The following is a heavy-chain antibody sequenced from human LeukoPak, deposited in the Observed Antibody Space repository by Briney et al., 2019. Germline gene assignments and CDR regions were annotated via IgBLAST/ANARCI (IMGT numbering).Heavy chain of an antibody. CDR1: GGTFSSYA. J-gene: IGHJ5*02. CDR3: ARDLLPEDTAMENWFDP. D-gene: IGHD5-18*01. V-gene: IGHV1-69*13. Sequence: SVKVSCKASGGTFSSYAISWVRQAPGQGLEWMGGIIPIFGTANYAQKFQGRVTVTADESTSTAYMELSSLRSEDTAVYYCARDLLPEDTAMENWFDPWGQGTLVTVSS. CDR2: IIPIFGTA.